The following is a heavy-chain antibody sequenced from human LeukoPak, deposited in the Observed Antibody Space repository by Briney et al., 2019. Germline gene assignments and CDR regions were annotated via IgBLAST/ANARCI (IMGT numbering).Heavy chain of an antibody. CDR1: GGSFSGYY. V-gene: IGHV4-34*01. D-gene: IGHD1-1*01. CDR2: INHSGST. CDR3: ARRTTGQGYYYYFKDV. J-gene: IGHJ6*03. Sequence: ASETLSLTCAVYGGSFSGYYWSWIRQPPGKGLEWIGEINHSGSTNYNPSLKSRVTISVDTSKNQFSLKLTSVTAADTAVYYCARRTTGQGYYYYFKDVWGKGTTVTVSS.